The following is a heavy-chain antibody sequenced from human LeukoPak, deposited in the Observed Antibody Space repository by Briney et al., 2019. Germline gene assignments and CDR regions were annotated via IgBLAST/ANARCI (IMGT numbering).Heavy chain of an antibody. D-gene: IGHD2-15*01. J-gene: IGHJ4*02. CDR1: GYRFNRYW. CDR2: IYPGDSDT. V-gene: IGHV5-51*01. CDR3: ARQIITDCSGGICYSYYFDY. Sequence: GESLKISCQGSGYRFNRYWIGWVRQVPGKGLEWMGIIYPGDSDTRYSPSFQGQVTISADKSISTAYLQWSSLKASDTAIYYCARQIITDCSGGICYSYYFDYWGQGTLVTVS.